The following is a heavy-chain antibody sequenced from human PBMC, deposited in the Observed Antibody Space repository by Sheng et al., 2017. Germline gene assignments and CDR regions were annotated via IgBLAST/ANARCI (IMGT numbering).Heavy chain of an antibody. CDR2: ITGGGGPI. CDR3: ARGRRPTIFGVVYFDH. J-gene: IGHJ4*02. CDR1: GFTLNNDE. Sequence: EVQLVESGEGWYSLEDPLRLSCAASGFTLNNDEMNWVRQAPGKGLEWVSYITGGGGPIYYADSVKGRFTISRDNAKNSLYLQMNSLRVEDTAIYYCARGRRPTIFGVVYFDHWGQGTLVTVSS. D-gene: IGHD3-3*01. V-gene: IGHV3-48*03.